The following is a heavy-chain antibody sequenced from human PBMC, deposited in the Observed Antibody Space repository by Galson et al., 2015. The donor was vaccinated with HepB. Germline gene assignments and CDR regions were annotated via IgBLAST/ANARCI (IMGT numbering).Heavy chain of an antibody. CDR2: IYSGVST. V-gene: IGHV3-66*01. J-gene: IGHJ4*02. CDR1: GFTVSSNY. D-gene: IGHD1-26*01. Sequence: SLRLSCAASGFTVSSNYMRWVRQAPGKGLEWVSVIYSGVSTYYADSVKGRFTISRDNSKNTLYLQMNSLRTEDTAVYYCARDGIVGATDSIYYFDYWGQGTLVTVSS. CDR3: ARDGIVGATDSIYYFDY.